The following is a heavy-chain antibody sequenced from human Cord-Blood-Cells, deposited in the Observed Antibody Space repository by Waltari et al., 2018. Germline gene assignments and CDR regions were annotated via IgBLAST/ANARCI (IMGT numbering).Heavy chain of an antibody. CDR3: ARPLELHAFDI. Sequence: QLQLQESGPGLVKPSETLPLTCPVSGGSISSTSYYCGWIRQPPGKGLEWIGSIYYSGSTYYNPSLKSRVTISVDTSKNQFSLKLSSVTAADTAVYYCARPLELHAFDIWGQGTMVTVSS. J-gene: IGHJ3*02. D-gene: IGHD1-7*01. CDR2: IYYSGST. V-gene: IGHV4-39*01. CDR1: GGSISSTSYY.